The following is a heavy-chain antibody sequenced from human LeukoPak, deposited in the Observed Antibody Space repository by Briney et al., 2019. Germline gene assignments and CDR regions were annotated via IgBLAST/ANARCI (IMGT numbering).Heavy chain of an antibody. V-gene: IGHV3-53*01. Sequence: GGSLRLSCAASGFTVSSNYMSWVRQAPGKGLEWVSVIYSGGSTYYADSVKGRFTISRDNSKNTLDLQMNSLRAEDTAVYYCARDSLYSSTWSPRAFDIWGQGTMVTVSS. CDR1: GFTVSSNY. CDR2: IYSGGST. D-gene: IGHD6-13*01. J-gene: IGHJ3*02. CDR3: ARDSLYSSTWSPRAFDI.